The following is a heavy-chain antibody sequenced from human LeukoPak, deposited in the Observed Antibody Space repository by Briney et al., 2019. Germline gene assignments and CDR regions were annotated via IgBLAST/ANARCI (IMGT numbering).Heavy chain of an antibody. V-gene: IGHV3-23*01. Sequence: GGSLRLTCAASGFTFSRYAMSWVRHAPGKGLEWVSAISGSGGSTYYADSVTGRLTISRDNSKNTLYLQMNSLRAEDTAVYYCAKDVTVGATLTLSNWGQGTLVTVSS. CDR2: ISGSGGST. CDR3: AKDVTVGATLTLSN. D-gene: IGHD1-26*01. J-gene: IGHJ4*02. CDR1: GFTFSRYA.